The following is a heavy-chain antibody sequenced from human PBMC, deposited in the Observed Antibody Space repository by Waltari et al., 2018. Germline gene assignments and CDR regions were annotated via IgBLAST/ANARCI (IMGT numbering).Heavy chain of an antibody. V-gene: IGHV3-72*01. Sequence: EVHLVESGGALVQPGGSLRLPCTASGFTRSDHYMDWVRQAPGKGLEWVASSRNKHNDYTTEYAASVKGRFAVSRDASDNSLYLQMSNLQIEDTAVYYCSRCFRIGDAWLNDYWGQGTLVTVTS. CDR2: SRNKHNDYTT. CDR3: SRCFRIGDAWLNDY. D-gene: IGHD3-9*01. J-gene: IGHJ4*02. CDR1: GFTRSDHY.